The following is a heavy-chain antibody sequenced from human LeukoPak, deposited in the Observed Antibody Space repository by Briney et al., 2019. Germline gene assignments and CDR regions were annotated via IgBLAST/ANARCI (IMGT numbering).Heavy chain of an antibody. D-gene: IGHD2/OR15-2a*01. V-gene: IGHV4-59*08. J-gene: IGHJ4*02. Sequence: SETLSLTCTVSGGSISSYYWSWIRQPPGKGLEWIGYMYYSGSTNYNPSLKSRVTISVDTSKNQFSLKLSSVTAADTAVYYCARISVLYYFDYWGQGTLVTVSS. CDR2: MYYSGST. CDR3: ARISVLYYFDY. CDR1: GGSISSYY.